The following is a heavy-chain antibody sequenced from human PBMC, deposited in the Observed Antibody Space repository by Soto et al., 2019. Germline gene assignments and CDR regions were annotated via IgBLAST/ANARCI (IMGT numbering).Heavy chain of an antibody. CDR3: ARGGARITIFGVVISEGNWFDP. J-gene: IGHJ5*02. V-gene: IGHV4-31*03. CDR1: GGSISSGGYY. D-gene: IGHD3-3*01. CDR2: IYYSGST. Sequence: QVQLQESGPGLVKPSQTLSLTCTVSGGSISSGGYYWSWIRQHPGKGLEWIGYIYYSGSTYYNPSLKSRFTRSVDTSKNQFSLKLSSVTAADTAVYYCARGGARITIFGVVISEGNWFDPWGQGTLVTVSS.